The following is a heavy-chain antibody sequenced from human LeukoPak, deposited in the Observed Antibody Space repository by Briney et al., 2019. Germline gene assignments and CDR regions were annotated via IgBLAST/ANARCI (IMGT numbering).Heavy chain of an antibody. CDR3: AKDAGLLRSILYYYYMDV. V-gene: IGHV3-30*02. CDR2: IRYDGSNK. CDR1: GFTFSSYG. Sequence: QPGGSLRLSCAASGFTFSSYGMHWVRQAPGKGLEWVAFIRYDGSNKYYADSVKGRFTISRDNSKNTLYLQMNSLRAEDTAVYYCAKDAGLLRSILYYYYMDVWGKGTTVTVSS. D-gene: IGHD2-15*01. J-gene: IGHJ6*03.